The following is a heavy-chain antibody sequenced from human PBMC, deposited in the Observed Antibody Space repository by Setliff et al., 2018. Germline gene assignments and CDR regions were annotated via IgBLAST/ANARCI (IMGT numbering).Heavy chain of an antibody. D-gene: IGHD5-18*01. CDR1: GGTFSSYG. V-gene: IGHV1-69*05. CDR2: TIPNFGTT. J-gene: IGHJ6*03. CDR3: AREGVDTRSSTDYRYYMDA. Sequence: SVKVSCKASGGTFSSYGISWVRQAPGQGLEWLGGTIPNFGTTNYAQEFQGRVTIITDESTSTAYMELSSLRFEDTAVYYCAREGVDTRSSTDYRYYMDAWGKGTTVTVSS.